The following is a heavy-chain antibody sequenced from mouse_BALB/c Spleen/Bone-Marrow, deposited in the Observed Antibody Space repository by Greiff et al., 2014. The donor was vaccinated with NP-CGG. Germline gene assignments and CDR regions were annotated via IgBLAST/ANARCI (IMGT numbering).Heavy chain of an antibody. CDR1: GFSLTDYG. J-gene: IGHJ3*01. CDR2: IWGVGTT. V-gene: IGHV2-6-5*01. D-gene: IGHD2-4*01. CDR3: AKIYYDFDGFAH. Sequence: VQLQQSGPGLVAPSQSLSITCTVSGFSLTDYGVSWIRQPPGKGLEWLGVIWGVGTTYYNSALKFRLSISKDNSKSQVFLKMNSLQTDDTAMYYCAKIYYDFDGFAHWGQGTLVTVSA.